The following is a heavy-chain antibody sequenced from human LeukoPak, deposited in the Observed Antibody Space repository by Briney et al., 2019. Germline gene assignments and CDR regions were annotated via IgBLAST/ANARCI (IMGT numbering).Heavy chain of an antibody. V-gene: IGHV1-2*02. CDR3: ARERTLTSCYDY. CDR1: GYTFTDHY. CDR2: INPNSGGT. J-gene: IGHJ4*02. D-gene: IGHD2-15*01. Sequence: ASVKVSCQALGYTFTDHYFHWVRQAPGQGLEWMGWINPNSGGTNYAQKFQGRVTMTRDTSISTAYMELSRLRSDDTAVYYCARERTLTSCYDYWGQGTLVTVSS.